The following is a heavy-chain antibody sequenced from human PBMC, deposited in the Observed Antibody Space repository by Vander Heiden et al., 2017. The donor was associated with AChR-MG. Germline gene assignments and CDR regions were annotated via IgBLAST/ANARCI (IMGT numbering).Heavy chain of an antibody. D-gene: IGHD2-8*01. CDR3: GRWDQRGIGL. Sequence: EMQLVESGGGLVQPGGSLRLSCAASGFTFSNYYMTWVRQAPGKGLEWVANIKGDGTANSYVDSVKGRFTISRDNAKNSLYLQMNRLRAEDTAVYYCGRWDQRGIGLWGQGTLVAVSS. J-gene: IGHJ4*02. CDR2: IKGDGTAN. CDR1: GFTFSNYY. V-gene: IGHV3-7*01.